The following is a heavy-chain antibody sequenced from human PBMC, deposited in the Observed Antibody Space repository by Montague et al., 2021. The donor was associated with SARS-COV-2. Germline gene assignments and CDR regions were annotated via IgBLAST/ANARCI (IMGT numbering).Heavy chain of an antibody. CDR1: GLSLSTSGMC. V-gene: IGHV2-70*11. J-gene: IGHJ5*02. CDR3: ARILAAAAGSPFDP. D-gene: IGHD6-13*01. Sequence: PALVKPTQTLTLTCTFSGLSLSTSGMCVSWIRQPPGKALEWLARIDWDDDKYYSTSLKTRLTISKDTSKNQVVLTMTNMDPVDTATYYCARILAAAAGSPFDPWGQGTLVTVSS. CDR2: IDWDDDK.